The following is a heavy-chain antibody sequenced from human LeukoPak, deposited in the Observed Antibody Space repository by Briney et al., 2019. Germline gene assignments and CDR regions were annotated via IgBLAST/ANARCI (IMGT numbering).Heavy chain of an antibody. CDR1: GFTFTNYA. V-gene: IGHV3-7*01. J-gene: IGHJ4*02. CDR2: IKQDGSEK. Sequence: GGSLRLSCVASGFTFTNYAMNWVRQSPGKGLEWVANIKQDGSEKYYVDSVKGRFTISRDNAKNSLYLHMNSLRAEDTAVYYCARDGSGSYWTSLDYWGQGTLVTVSS. CDR3: ARDGSGSYWTSLDY. D-gene: IGHD1-26*01.